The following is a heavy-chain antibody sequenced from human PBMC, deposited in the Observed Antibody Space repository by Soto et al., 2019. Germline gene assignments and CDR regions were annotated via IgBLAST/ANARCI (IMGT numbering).Heavy chain of an antibody. V-gene: IGHV3-23*01. J-gene: IGHJ6*03. CDR2: ISGSGGST. Sequence: PGGSLRLSCAASGFTFSSYAMSWVRQAPGKGLEWVSAISGSGGSTYYADSVKGRFTISRDNSKNTLYLQMNSLRAEDTAVYYCAKVKGRAEYYYYYYMDVWGKGTTVTVSS. CDR3: AKVKGRAEYYYYYYMDV. CDR1: GFTFSSYA.